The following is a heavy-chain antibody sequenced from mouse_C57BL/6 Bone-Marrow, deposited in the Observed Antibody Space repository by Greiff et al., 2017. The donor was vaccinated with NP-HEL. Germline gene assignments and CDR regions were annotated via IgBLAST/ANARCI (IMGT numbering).Heavy chain of an antibody. J-gene: IGHJ4*01. D-gene: IGHD1-1*01. V-gene: IGHV2-2*01. CDR3: ARNGDGIPLCAMDY. Sequence: VQLQQSGPGLVQPSQSLSITCTVSGFSLTSYGVHWVRQSPGQGLEWLGVIWRGGSTDYNAAFISKLSFSKDNSKSQVFFKMNRLQADDTAIYYCARNGDGIPLCAMDYWGQGTSVTVSS. CDR2: IWRGGST. CDR1: GFSLTSYG.